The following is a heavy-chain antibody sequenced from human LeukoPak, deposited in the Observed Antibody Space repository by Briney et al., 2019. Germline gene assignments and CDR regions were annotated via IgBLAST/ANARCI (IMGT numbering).Heavy chain of an antibody. V-gene: IGHV4-59*12. Sequence: PSETLSLTCTVSGGSISSYYWSWIRQPPGKGLEWIGYIYYSGNTNYDPSLKSRVTISIDTPNNQFSLKLSSVTAADTAVYYCARVGYSSSWPNPWNRRKGRNWFDPWGQGTLVTVSS. D-gene: IGHD6-13*01. J-gene: IGHJ5*02. CDR3: ARVGYSSSWPNPWNRRKGRNWFDP. CDR1: GGSISSYY. CDR2: IYYSGNT.